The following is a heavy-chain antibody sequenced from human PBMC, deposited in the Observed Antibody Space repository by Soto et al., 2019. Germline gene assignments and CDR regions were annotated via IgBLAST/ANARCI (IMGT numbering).Heavy chain of an antibody. Sequence: QVQLQESGPGLVKPSGTLSLTCAVSGGSISSSNWWSWVRQPPGKGLEWIGEIYHSGSTNYNPSLKSRVTISVDKSKNQFSLKLSSVTAADTAVYYCARDPLDGSSTSCLRGAFDIWGQGTMVTVSS. CDR3: ARDPLDGSSTSCLRGAFDI. V-gene: IGHV4-4*02. D-gene: IGHD2-2*01. CDR1: GGSISSSNW. J-gene: IGHJ3*02. CDR2: IYHSGST.